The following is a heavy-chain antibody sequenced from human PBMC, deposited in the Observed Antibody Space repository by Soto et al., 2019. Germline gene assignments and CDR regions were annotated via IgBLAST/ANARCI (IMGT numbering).Heavy chain of an antibody. CDR1: GFTFSSYG. Sequence: QVQLVESGGGVVQPGRSLRLSCAASGFTFSSYGMHWVRQAPGKGLEWVAVISYDGSNKYYADSVKGRFTISRDNSKNTLYLQMNSLRAEDTAVYYCAKDRKVRGVIAPLDYWGQGTLVTVSS. CDR2: ISYDGSNK. D-gene: IGHD3-10*01. CDR3: AKDRKVRGVIAPLDY. J-gene: IGHJ4*02. V-gene: IGHV3-30*18.